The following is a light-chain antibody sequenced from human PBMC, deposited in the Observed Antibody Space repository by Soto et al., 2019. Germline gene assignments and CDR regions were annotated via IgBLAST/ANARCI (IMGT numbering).Light chain of an antibody. CDR1: QSVSSN. CDR2: GAS. V-gene: IGKV3-15*01. Sequence: EIGMTQSPATLSVSPGERATLSCRASQSVSSNLAWYQQKHGQAPRLLIYGASTRATGIPARFSGSGSGTEFTLTISSLQSEDFAVYYCQQYNNWPQRFGQGIKVE. CDR3: QQYNNWPQR. J-gene: IGKJ1*01.